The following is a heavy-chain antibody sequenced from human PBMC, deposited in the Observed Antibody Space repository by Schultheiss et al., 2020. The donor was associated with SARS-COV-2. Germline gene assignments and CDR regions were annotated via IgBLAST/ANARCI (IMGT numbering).Heavy chain of an antibody. CDR2: INSDGSST. J-gene: IGHJ6*02. Sequence: GGSLRLSCAASGFTFSSYWMHWVRQAPGKGLVWVSRINSDGSSTSYADSVKGRFTISRDNAKNTLYLQMNSLRAEDTAVYYCTTDLGLLDYYYGMDVWGQGTTVTVSS. V-gene: IGHV3-74*01. CDR1: GFTFSSYW. D-gene: IGHD2-21*01. CDR3: TTDLGLLDYYYGMDV.